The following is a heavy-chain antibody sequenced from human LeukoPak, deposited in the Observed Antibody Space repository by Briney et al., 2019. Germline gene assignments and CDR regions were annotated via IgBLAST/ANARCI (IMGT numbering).Heavy chain of an antibody. J-gene: IGHJ5*02. CDR2: IKQDGSEK. CDR3: ARDQGSGGYDP. D-gene: IGHD2-15*01. V-gene: IGHV3-7*01. Sequence: GGSLRLSCSPSGFTFSYYWMSWVRQAPGKGLEWVANIKQDGSEKNYVDSVKGRFTISRDNAKNSLYLQMNSLRAEDTAVYYCARDQGSGGYDPWGQXTLVXVSS. CDR1: GFTFSYYW.